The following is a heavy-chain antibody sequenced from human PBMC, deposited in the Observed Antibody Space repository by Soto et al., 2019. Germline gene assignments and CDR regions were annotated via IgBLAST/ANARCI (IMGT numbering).Heavy chain of an antibody. CDR1: GFTFSSYA. CDR3: ARAFLAQYYSKPGDP. J-gene: IGHJ5*02. CDR2: ISGSGGST. Sequence: EVQLLESGGGLVQPGGSLRLSCAASGFTFSSYAMSWVRQAPGKGLEWVSAISGSGGSTYYADSVKGRFTISRDKSKNTTYTQMNRLRAEDTAVYYCARAFLAQYYSKPGDPWGQGTLVSVSS. V-gene: IGHV3-23*01. D-gene: IGHD3-10*01.